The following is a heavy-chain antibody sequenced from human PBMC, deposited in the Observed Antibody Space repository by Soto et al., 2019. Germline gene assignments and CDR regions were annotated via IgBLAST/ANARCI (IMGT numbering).Heavy chain of an antibody. CDR2: INHSGST. D-gene: IGHD2-21*02. CDR1: GGSFSGYY. Sequence: QVQLQQWGAGLLKPSETLSLICAVYGGSFSGYYWSWIRQPPGKELEWIGEINHSGSTNYNPSLKSRVTISVDTSKNQFSLKLSSVTAADTAVYYCERGRLGVVTAIVHFQHWGQGTLVTVSS. J-gene: IGHJ1*01. V-gene: IGHV4-34*01. CDR3: ERGRLGVVTAIVHFQH.